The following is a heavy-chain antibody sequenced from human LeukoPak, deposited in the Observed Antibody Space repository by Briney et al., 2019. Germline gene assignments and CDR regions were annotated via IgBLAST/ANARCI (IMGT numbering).Heavy chain of an antibody. V-gene: IGHV1-2*02. J-gene: IGHJ4*02. CDR3: ARVVVPAAMRADY. D-gene: IGHD2-2*01. Sequence: GASVKVSCKASGYTFTGYYIHWVRPVPGQGFEWMGWINPKNGGTNYAQRFQDRVTMTRDTSTYTAYMELSRLRSDDTAVYYCARVVVPAAMRADYWGQGTLVTVSS. CDR1: GYTFTGYY. CDR2: INPKNGGT.